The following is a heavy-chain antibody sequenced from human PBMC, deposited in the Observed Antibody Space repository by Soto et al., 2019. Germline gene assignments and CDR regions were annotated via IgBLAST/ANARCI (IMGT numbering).Heavy chain of an antibody. J-gene: IGHJ4*02. CDR2: IRSKPFGHAT. V-gene: IGHV3-73*02. Sequence: EVQLVESGGGLVQPGGSLKLSCAASGFTFSDSAVNWVRQASGKGLEWVGHIRSKPFGHATAYAASVRGRFTISRADSKNTAYLQMNSLTTDETAVYYCAGDWTSAVDYWGQGILVTVSS. CDR1: GFTFSDSA. D-gene: IGHD1-1*01. CDR3: AGDWTSAVDY.